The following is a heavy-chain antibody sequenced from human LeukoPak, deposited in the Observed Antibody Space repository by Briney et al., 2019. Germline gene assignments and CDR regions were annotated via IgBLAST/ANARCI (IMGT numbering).Heavy chain of an antibody. CDR3: ARPPGPGNYYYYMDV. CDR2: ISSSSSTI. J-gene: IGHJ6*03. Sequence: GGSLRLSCAASGFTFNSYSMNWVRQAPGKGLEWVSYISSSSSTIYYADSVKGRFTISRDNAKNSLYLQMNSLRAEDTAVYYCARPPGPGNYYYYMDVWGKGTTVTVSS. D-gene: IGHD3-10*01. CDR1: GFTFNSYS. V-gene: IGHV3-48*01.